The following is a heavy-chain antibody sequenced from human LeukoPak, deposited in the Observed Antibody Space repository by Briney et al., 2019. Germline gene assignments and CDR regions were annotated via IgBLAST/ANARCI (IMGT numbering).Heavy chain of an antibody. CDR1: GLIVTNNY. CDR3: ARGSPGGANFFQY. V-gene: IGHV3-66*01. D-gene: IGHD2-15*01. Sequence: GGSLRLSCAASGLIVTNNYMNWVRQAPGKGLEWVSVIYVGGTTYYPDSLKGRFSISADSSKNTVYLQINSLRAEDTAVYYCARGSPGGANFFQYWGQGTLVTVSS. CDR2: IYVGGTT. J-gene: IGHJ4*02.